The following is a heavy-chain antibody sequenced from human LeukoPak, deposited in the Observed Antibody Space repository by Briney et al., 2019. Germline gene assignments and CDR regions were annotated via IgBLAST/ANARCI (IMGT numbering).Heavy chain of an antibody. CDR1: GFTFSSYS. CDR3: ARDQDYGFDS. V-gene: IGHV3-48*02. Sequence: GGPLRLSCAASGFTFSSYSMNWVRQAPGKGLGWVSYFSTRSSTISYADSVKGRFAISRDNAKNSLYLQMNSLRDEDTAVCYCARDQDYGFDSWGQGTLVTVSS. D-gene: IGHD4-17*01. J-gene: IGHJ4*02. CDR2: FSTRSSTI.